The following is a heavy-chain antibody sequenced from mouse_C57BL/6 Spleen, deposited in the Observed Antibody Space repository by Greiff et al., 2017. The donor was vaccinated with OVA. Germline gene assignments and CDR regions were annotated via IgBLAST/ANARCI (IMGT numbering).Heavy chain of an antibody. CDR3: ARKDYGNYEAWFAY. V-gene: IGHV2-2*01. D-gene: IGHD2-1*01. Sequence: QVQLKQSGPGLVQPSQSLSITCTVSGFSLTSYGVHWVRQSPGKGLAWLGVIWSGGSTDYNAAFISRLSISKDNSKSQVFFKMNSLQADDTAIYYCARKDYGNYEAWFAYWGQGTLVTVSA. J-gene: IGHJ3*01. CDR2: IWSGGST. CDR1: GFSLTSYG.